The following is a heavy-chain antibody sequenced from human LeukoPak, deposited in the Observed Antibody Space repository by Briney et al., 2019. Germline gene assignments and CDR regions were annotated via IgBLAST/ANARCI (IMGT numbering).Heavy chain of an antibody. D-gene: IGHD1-14*01. V-gene: IGHV1-2*02. CDR1: GYTFTGYY. Sequence: GASVKVSCKASGYTFTGYYMHWVRQAPGQGLEWMGWINPNSGGTNYAQKLQGRVTMTTDTSTSTAYMELRSLRSDDTAVYYCALGSGRTGSYYFDYWGQGTLVTVSS. CDR3: ALGSGRTGSYYFDY. CDR2: INPNSGGT. J-gene: IGHJ4*02.